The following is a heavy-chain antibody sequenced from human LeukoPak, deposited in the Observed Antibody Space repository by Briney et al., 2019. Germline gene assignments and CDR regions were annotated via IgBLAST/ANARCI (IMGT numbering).Heavy chain of an antibody. Sequence: SETLSLTCAVYGGSFSGYYWSWIRQPPGKGLEWIGEINHSGSTNYNPSLKSRVTISVDTSKNQFSLKRSSVTAADTAVYYCASRGSITMIVVVMNAFDYWGQGTLVTVSS. CDR2: INHSGST. CDR1: GGSFSGYY. D-gene: IGHD3-22*01. V-gene: IGHV4-34*01. J-gene: IGHJ4*02. CDR3: ASRGSITMIVVVMNAFDY.